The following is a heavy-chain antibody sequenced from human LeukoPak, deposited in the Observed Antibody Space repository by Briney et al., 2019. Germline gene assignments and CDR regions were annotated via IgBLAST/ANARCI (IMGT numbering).Heavy chain of an antibody. J-gene: IGHJ2*01. CDR1: GGSFSGYY. CDR2: INHSGST. Sequence: SETLSLTCAVYGGSFSGYYWSWIRQPPGKGLDWIGEINHSGSTNYNPSLKSRVIISVDTSKNQFSLKLSSVTAADTAVYYCARRRVVVVAATVPSLKRYWYFDLWGRGALVTVSS. D-gene: IGHD2-15*01. V-gene: IGHV4-34*01. CDR3: ARRRVVVVAATVPSLKRYWYFDL.